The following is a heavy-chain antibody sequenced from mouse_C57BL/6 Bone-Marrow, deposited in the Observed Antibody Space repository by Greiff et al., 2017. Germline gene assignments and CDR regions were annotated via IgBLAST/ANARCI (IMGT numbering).Heavy chain of an antibody. J-gene: IGHJ4*01. CDR2: IYPGDGDT. Sequence: QVQLQQSGPELVKPGASVKISCKASGYAFSSSWMNWVKQRPGQGLEWIGRIYPGDGDTNYNGKFKGKATLTVDKSSSTAYMQLSSLTSEDSAVYLCARDFYAMDYWGQGTSVTVSS. V-gene: IGHV1-82*01. CDR1: GYAFSSSW. CDR3: ARDFYAMDY.